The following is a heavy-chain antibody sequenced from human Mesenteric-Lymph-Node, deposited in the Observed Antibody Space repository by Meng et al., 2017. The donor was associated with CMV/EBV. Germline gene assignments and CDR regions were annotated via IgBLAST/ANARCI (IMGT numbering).Heavy chain of an antibody. CDR1: GFTLSSYP. V-gene: IGHV3-23*03. D-gene: IGHD5-12*01. J-gene: IGHJ4*02. CDR3: AKDLRGYSNDY. CDR2: IYSDSSIT. Sequence: GESLKISCAASGFTLSSYPMSWVRQAPGKGLEWVSIIYSDSSITYYADSVKGRFIISRDNSKNTLDLQMNSLRAEDTAVYYCAKDLRGYSNDYWGQGTLVTVSS.